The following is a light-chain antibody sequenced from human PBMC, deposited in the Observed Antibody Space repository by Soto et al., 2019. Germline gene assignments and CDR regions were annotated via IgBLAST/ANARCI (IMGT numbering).Light chain of an antibody. J-gene: IGKJ4*01. V-gene: IGKV1D-13*01. Sequence: AIQLTQSPSSLSASVGDRVTITCRASQGISSALAWYQQIPGKAPKLLIYIASSLQSGVPSRFGGSGSGTDFTLTISSLQPEDFAIYYCLQFNNYPFTFGGGTKVEI. CDR3: LQFNNYPFT. CDR2: IAS. CDR1: QGISSA.